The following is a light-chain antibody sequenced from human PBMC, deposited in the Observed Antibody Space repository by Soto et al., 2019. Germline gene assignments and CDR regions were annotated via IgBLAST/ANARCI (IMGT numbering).Light chain of an antibody. J-gene: IGLJ2*01. CDR1: NRDIGAYNL. V-gene: IGLV2-14*01. CDR3: SSSTTTSTLL. CDR2: EVR. Sequence: QSALTQPASVSGSLGQSITISCTGSNRDIGAYNLVSWYQQYPDTAPKLIIYEVRNRPSGVSYRFTGSRSGNTASLTISALQADDAATFYGSSSTTTSTLLFGPGTKLTVL.